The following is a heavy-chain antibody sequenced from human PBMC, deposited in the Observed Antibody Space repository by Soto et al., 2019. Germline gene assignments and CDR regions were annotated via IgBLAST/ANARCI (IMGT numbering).Heavy chain of an antibody. J-gene: IGHJ5*02. Sequence: QVTLKESGPVLVKPTETLTLTCTVSGLSLSNGRLGVSWIRQPPGKALEWLAHIFSNDDKSYSTSLKSRLTISKDTSRSQVVHTMTNMDPVDSATYYCALIKDCSRTDCYLASFDPWGQGTLVTVSS. CDR1: GLSLSNGRLG. CDR2: IFSNDDK. V-gene: IGHV2-26*01. D-gene: IGHD2-2*01. CDR3: ALIKDCSRTDCYLASFDP.